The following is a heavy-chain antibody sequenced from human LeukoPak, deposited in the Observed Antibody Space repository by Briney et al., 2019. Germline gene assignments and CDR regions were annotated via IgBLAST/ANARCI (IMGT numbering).Heavy chain of an antibody. V-gene: IGHV4-59*08. CDR3: ARSVLLWFGESNDAFDI. Sequence: SETLSLTCTVSGGSISSYYWSWIRQPPGKGLEWIGDIYYSGSTNYNPSLKSRVTISVVASKSQFSLKLSSVTAAYTAVYYCARSVLLWFGESNDAFDIWGQGTMVTVSS. J-gene: IGHJ3*02. D-gene: IGHD3-10*01. CDR2: IYYSGST. CDR1: GGSISSYY.